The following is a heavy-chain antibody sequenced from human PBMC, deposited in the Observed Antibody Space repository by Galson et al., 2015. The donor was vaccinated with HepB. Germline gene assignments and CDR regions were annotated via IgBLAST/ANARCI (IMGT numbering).Heavy chain of an antibody. Sequence: SLRLSCAASGFTFSSYWMSWVRQAPGKGLEWVANIKQDGSEKYYVDSVKGRFTISRDNAKNSLYLQMNSLRAEDTAVYYCARDISKYDHDSSGYYYPYFDYWGQGTLVTVSS. J-gene: IGHJ4*02. CDR2: IKQDGSEK. CDR1: GFTFSSYW. D-gene: IGHD3-22*01. CDR3: ARDISKYDHDSSGYYYPYFDY. V-gene: IGHV3-7*03.